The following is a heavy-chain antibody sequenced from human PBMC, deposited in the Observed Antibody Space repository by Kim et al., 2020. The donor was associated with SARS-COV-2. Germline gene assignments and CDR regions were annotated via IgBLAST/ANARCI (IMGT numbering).Heavy chain of an antibody. CDR3: ASHYYGSGSYYQTEYFQH. Sequence: SETLSLTCTVSGGSISSGGYYWSWIRQHPGKGLEWIGYIYYSGSTYYNPSLKSRVTISVDTSKNQFSLKLSSVTAADTAVYYCASHYYGSGSYYQTEYFQHWGQGTLVTVSS. CDR2: IYYSGST. V-gene: IGHV4-31*03. D-gene: IGHD3-10*01. CDR1: GGSISSGGYY. J-gene: IGHJ1*01.